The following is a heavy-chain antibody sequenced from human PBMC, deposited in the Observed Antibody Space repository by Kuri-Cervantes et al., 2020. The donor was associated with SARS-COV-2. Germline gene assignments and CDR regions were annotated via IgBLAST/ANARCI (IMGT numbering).Heavy chain of an antibody. CDR1: GGTFSSYA. J-gene: IGHJ3*02. CDR2: INPNSGGT. V-gene: IGHV1-18*01. D-gene: IGHD1-26*01. CDR3: AGGARGSDYAFDI. Sequence: ASVQVSCKASGGTFSSYAISWVRQAPGQGLEWMGWINPNSGGTNYAQKFQGWVTMTTDTSTSTAYMELRSLRSDDTAVYYCAGGARGSDYAFDIWGQGTMVTVSS.